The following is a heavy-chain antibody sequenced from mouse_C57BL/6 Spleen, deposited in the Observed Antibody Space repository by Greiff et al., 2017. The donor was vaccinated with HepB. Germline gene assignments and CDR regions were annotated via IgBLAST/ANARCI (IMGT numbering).Heavy chain of an antibody. CDR3: ARYDGYTYAMDY. V-gene: IGHV1-53*01. J-gene: IGHJ4*01. CDR1: GYTFTSYW. Sequence: QVQLQHPGTELVKPGASVKLSCKASGYTFTSYWMHWVKQRPGQGLEWIGNINPSNGGTNYNEKFKSKATLTVDKSSSTAYMQLSSLTSEDSAVYYCARYDGYTYAMDYWGQGTSVTVSS. CDR2: INPSNGGT. D-gene: IGHD2-3*01.